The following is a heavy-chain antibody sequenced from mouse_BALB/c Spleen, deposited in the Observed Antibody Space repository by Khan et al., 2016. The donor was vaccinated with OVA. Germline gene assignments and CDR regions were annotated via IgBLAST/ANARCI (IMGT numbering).Heavy chain of an antibody. D-gene: IGHD2-14*01. Sequence: QVQLKESGAELVRPGSSVKISCKASGYAFSSYWMNWVKQRPGQGLEWIGQIYPGDGDTKYNGKFKGKVTLTADKSSNTAYMQLSSLTSEASAVYFCARSGYDYFAYWGQGTLVTVSA. CDR1: GYAFSSYW. CDR2: IYPGDGDT. CDR3: ARSGYDYFAY. J-gene: IGHJ3*01. V-gene: IGHV1-80*01.